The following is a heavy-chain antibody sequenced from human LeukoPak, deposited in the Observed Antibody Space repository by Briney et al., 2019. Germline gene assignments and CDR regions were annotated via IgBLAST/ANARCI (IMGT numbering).Heavy chain of an antibody. V-gene: IGHV3-7*01. CDR3: ARDNSHDFWSGYLDY. Sequence: PGGSLRLSCAASGFTFSSYWMSWVRQAPGKGLEWVANIKQDGSEKYYVDSVKGRFTISRDNAKNSLYLQMNSLRAEDTAEYYCARDNSHDFWSGYLDYWGQGTLVTVSS. J-gene: IGHJ4*02. CDR1: GFTFSSYW. CDR2: IKQDGSEK. D-gene: IGHD3-3*01.